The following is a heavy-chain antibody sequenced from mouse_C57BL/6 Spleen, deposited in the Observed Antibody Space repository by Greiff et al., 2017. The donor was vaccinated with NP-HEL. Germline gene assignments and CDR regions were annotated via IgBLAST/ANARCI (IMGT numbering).Heavy chain of an antibody. CDR3: ARRATVVECAMDY. D-gene: IGHD1-1*01. J-gene: IGHJ4*01. CDR2: IDPSDSYT. Sequence: VQLQQPGAELVMPGASVKLSCKASGYTFTSYWMHWVKQRPGQGLEWIGEIDPSDSYTNYNQKFKGKSTLTVDKSSSTAYMQLSSLTSEDSAVYYCARRATVVECAMDYWGQGTSVTVSS. CDR1: GYTFTSYW. V-gene: IGHV1-69*01.